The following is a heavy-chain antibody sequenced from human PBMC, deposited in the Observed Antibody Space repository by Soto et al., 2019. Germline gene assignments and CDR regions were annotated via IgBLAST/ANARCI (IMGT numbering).Heavy chain of an antibody. CDR2: ISWNSGSI. D-gene: IGHD5-12*01. J-gene: IGHJ4*02. Sequence: GGSLRLSCAASGFTFDDYAMHWVRQAPGKGLEWVSGISWNSGSIGYADSVKGRFTISRDNAKNSLYLQMNSLRADDTSLYYCAKVLPYSGYDKGPFDYWGQGTLVTVSS. CDR1: GFTFDDYA. CDR3: AKVLPYSGYDKGPFDY. V-gene: IGHV3-9*01.